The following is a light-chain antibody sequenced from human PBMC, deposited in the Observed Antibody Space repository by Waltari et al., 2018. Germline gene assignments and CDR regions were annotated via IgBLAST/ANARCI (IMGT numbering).Light chain of an antibody. CDR2: DKN. CDR3: HSRDASGVGGT. V-gene: IGLV3-19*01. CDR1: SLRSYY. J-gene: IGLJ2*01. Sequence: TQDPAVSVAVGQTVRITCQGDSLRSYYASWYRQRPSQAPILVMYDKNNRPSGVPDRFSGSSSDNTASLTITGAQAEDEAYYYCHSRDASGVGGTFGGGTKLTVL.